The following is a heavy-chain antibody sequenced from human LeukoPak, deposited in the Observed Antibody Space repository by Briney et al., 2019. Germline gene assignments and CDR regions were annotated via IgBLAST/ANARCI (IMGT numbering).Heavy chain of an antibody. Sequence: PGGSLRLSCAASGFTVGSNYMSWVRQAPGKGLEWVSSIFSGGTTYYADSVKGRFTISRDNSKNTVYLQMDSLRAEDTAVFFCARVRLDRSERNLDAFEDWGQGTMVTVSS. V-gene: IGHV3-53*01. CDR2: IFSGGTT. D-gene: IGHD1-14*01. J-gene: IGHJ3*01. CDR3: ARVRLDRSERNLDAFED. CDR1: GFTVGSNY.